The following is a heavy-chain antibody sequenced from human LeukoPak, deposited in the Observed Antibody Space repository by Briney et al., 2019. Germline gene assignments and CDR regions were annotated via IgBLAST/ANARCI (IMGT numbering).Heavy chain of an antibody. J-gene: IGHJ4*02. CDR1: GYTFTTYG. CDR3: ARDRVVVTASLPDY. D-gene: IGHD2-21*02. CDR2: ISGYNGNT. V-gene: IGHV1-18*01. Sequence: ASVKVSCKASGYTFTTYGISWVRQAPGQGLEWMGWISGYNGNTNYAQKFQGRVTMTTDTSTTTVYMDVRSLRSDDTAVYYCARDRVVVTASLPDYWGQGTLVTVSS.